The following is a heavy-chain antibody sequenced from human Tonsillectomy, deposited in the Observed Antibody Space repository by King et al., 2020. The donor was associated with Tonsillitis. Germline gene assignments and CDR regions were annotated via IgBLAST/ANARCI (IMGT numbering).Heavy chain of an antibody. V-gene: IGHV1-8*01. CDR1: GYTFTNYD. J-gene: IGHJ6*02. CDR3: ARVASYYLDYYYGMDV. Sequence: VQLVQSGAEVKKPGASVKVSCKASGYTFTNYDINWVRQTTGQGLEWMGWMNTNSGNTAYAQKFQGRVTMTRNTSMSTAYVELSSLRSEDTAVYYCARVASYYLDYYYGMDVLGQGTTVTVSS. CDR2: MNTNSGNT. D-gene: IGHD1-26*01.